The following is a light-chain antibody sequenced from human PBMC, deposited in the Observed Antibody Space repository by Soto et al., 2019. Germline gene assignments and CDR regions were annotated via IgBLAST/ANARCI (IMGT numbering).Light chain of an antibody. Sequence: DLPVTQSPSSLSASVGDRVTITCRASQGIRNNLGWYQQKPGKAPKRLIYDASRLESGVPSRFSGSGSGTEFTLTINNLQPDDFATYYCLQHLDRPWTFGHGTKVEI. CDR3: LQHLDRPWT. CDR1: QGIRNN. V-gene: IGKV1-17*02. CDR2: DAS. J-gene: IGKJ1*01.